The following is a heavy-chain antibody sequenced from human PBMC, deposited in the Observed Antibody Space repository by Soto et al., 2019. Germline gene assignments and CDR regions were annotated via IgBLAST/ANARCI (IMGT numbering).Heavy chain of an antibody. V-gene: IGHV3-23*01. Sequence: PGGSLRLSCAGSAFTFGSYVMNWVRQAPGKGLEWVLGISGSGGRTDYADSVRGRFTISRDNSGSTLYLQMDSLRAEDTAVYYSSGTYYDFWSGTFDYWGQGTLVTVSS. J-gene: IGHJ4*02. CDR2: ISGSGGRT. D-gene: IGHD3-3*01. CDR3: SGTYYDFWSGTFDY. CDR1: AFTFGSYV.